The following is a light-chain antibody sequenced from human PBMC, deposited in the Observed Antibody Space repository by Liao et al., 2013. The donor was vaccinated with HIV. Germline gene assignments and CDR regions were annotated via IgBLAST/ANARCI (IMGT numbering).Light chain of an antibody. CDR2: QDN. Sequence: SYELTQPPSVSVSPGQTARITCSGDALPKQYAYWYQQKPGQSPVVVIYQDNKRPSGIPERFSGSNSGNTATLTISGTQAMDEADYYCQAWDSSTEVFGGGTKLTVL. V-gene: IGLV3-1*01. CDR1: ALPKQY. CDR3: QAWDSSTEV. J-gene: IGLJ3*02.